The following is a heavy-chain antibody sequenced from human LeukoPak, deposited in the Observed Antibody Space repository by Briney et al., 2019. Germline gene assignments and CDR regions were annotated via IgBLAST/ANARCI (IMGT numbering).Heavy chain of an antibody. D-gene: IGHD3-16*02. J-gene: IGHJ4*02. Sequence: GDSLRLSCAASGFTFSSYSMNWVRQAPGKGLEWVSSITGSSTYIHYADSVKGRFTISRDNAKNSLYLQMNSLRAEDTAVYYCARGFADFIWGSYPSSYWGQGILVTVSS. V-gene: IGHV3-21*01. CDR2: ITGSSTYI. CDR3: ARGFADFIWGSYPSSY. CDR1: GFTFSSYS.